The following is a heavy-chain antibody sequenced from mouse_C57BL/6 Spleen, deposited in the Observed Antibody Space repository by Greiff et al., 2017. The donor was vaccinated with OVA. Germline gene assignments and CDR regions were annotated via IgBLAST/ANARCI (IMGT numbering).Heavy chain of an antibody. Sequence: VQLQESGAELVKPGASVKMSCKASGYTFTSYWITWVKQRPGQGLEWIGDIYPGSGSTNYNEKFKSKATLTVDTSSSTAYMQLSSLTSEDSAVEYCARENTAQASWFDYWGQGTLVTVSA. J-gene: IGHJ3*01. V-gene: IGHV1-55*01. D-gene: IGHD3-2*02. CDR2: IYPGSGST. CDR1: GYTFTSYW. CDR3: ARENTAQASWFDY.